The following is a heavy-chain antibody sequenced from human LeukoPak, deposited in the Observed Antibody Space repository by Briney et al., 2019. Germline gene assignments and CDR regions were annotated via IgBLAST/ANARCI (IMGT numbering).Heavy chain of an antibody. Sequence: ASVKVSCKASGYTFTSYDINWVRQATGQGLEWMGWMNPKSGNTGYAQKFQGRVTMTRNTSISTASMELSSLRSEDTAVYYCARGSFWSVNDGMDVWGQGTTVTVSS. V-gene: IGHV1-8*01. CDR2: MNPKSGNT. J-gene: IGHJ6*02. CDR1: GYTFTSYD. D-gene: IGHD3-3*01. CDR3: ARGSFWSVNDGMDV.